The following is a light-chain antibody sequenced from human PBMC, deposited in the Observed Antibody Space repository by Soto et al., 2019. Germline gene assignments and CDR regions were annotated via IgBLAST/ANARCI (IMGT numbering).Light chain of an antibody. J-gene: IGKJ4*01. CDR1: QSINNY. V-gene: IGKV3-11*01. CDR2: DAS. Sequence: EIVLTQSPVTLSLSPGERATLSCRASQSINNYLAWYQQKPGQPPRLLIYDASNRATAIPVRFSGSGSGTGFNSPIRSPEAEDSAVYYWQYRGHWPSGATFGGGTKVEIK. CDR3: QYRGHWPSGAT.